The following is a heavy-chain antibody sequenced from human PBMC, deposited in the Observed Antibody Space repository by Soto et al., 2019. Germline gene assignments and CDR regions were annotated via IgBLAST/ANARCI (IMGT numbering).Heavy chain of an antibody. J-gene: IGHJ4*02. Sequence: QLQLQESGSGLVKPSQTLSLTCAVSGGSSSSGGYSWSWIRQPPGKGLEWIGYIYHSWSTNYNPSLKSRVTISVDRYKKQFSLKLSSVTAADTAVYYCARGQVVASQHWGQGTLVTVSS. CDR3: ARGQVVASQH. D-gene: IGHD2-15*01. V-gene: IGHV4-30-2*01. CDR2: IYHSWST. CDR1: GGSSSSGGYS.